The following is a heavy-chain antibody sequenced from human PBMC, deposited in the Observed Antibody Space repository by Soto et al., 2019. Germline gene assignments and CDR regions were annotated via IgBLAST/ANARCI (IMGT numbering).Heavy chain of an antibody. V-gene: IGHV3-21*01. Sequence: GGSLRLSCAASGFTFTRYSMNWVRQAPGKGLEWVSSISSTTNYIYYADSMKGRFTVSRDNAKNSVYLDINSLSAEDTAVYYCARESEDLTSNFDYWGQGTLVTVSS. CDR2: ISSTTNYI. CDR3: ARESEDLTSNFDY. J-gene: IGHJ4*02. CDR1: GFTFTRYS.